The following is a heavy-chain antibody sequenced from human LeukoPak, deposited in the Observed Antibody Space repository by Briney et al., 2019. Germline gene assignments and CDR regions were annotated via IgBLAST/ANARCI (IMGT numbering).Heavy chain of an antibody. CDR3: ARGRVGATTGGAFDI. CDR1: GGTFSSYA. Sequence: SVKVSCKASGGTFSSYAISWVRQAPGQGLEWMGGIIPIFGTANYAQKFQGRVTITTDESTSTAYMELSSLRSEDTAVYYCARGRVGATTGGAFDIWGQGTMVTVSS. CDR2: IIPIFGTA. J-gene: IGHJ3*02. V-gene: IGHV1-69*05. D-gene: IGHD1-26*01.